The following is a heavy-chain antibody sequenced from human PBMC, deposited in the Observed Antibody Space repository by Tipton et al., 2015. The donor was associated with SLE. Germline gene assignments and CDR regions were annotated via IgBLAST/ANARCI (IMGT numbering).Heavy chain of an antibody. CDR1: GYSISSGYY. V-gene: IGHV4-38-2*01. D-gene: IGHD3-22*01. CDR2: IYTSGSN. J-gene: IGHJ6*02. Sequence: TLSLTCAVSGYSISSGYYWGLIRQPPGRGLEWIGSIYTSGSNHYNPSLKSRVTMSVDTSKNQFSLKLRPVTAADTAVYYCARGKYYYDSSGYGYGMDVWGQGTTVTVSS. CDR3: ARGKYYYDSSGYGYGMDV.